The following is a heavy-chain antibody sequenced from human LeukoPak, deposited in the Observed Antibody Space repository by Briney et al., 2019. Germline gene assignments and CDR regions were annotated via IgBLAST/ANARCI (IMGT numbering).Heavy chain of an antibody. V-gene: IGHV3-74*01. J-gene: IGHJ4*02. CDR3: GRDESVSGPTTFDF. Sequence: GGSLRLSCAASGFTFSDYWMHWVRQVPGKGLVWVSRINTDGRSTIHADSVKGRFTISRDNAKNTLYLQMNSLRGEDTGVYYCGRDESVSGPTTFDFWGQGTLVTVSS. D-gene: IGHD6-19*01. CDR1: GFTFSDYW. CDR2: INTDGRST.